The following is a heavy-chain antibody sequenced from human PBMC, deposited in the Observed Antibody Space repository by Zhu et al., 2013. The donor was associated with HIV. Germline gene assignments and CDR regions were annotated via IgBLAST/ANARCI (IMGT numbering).Heavy chain of an antibody. CDR1: GYSISSGAYY. V-gene: IGHV4-31*11. D-gene: IGHD3-3*01. CDR2: IYYSGST. Sequence: VQLQESGPGMVKPSEILSLTCGVSGYSISSGAYYWSWIRQHPGKGLEWIGYIYYSGSTYYNPSLKSRVTISVDTSKNQFSLKLSSVTAADTAVYYCARDSSPVLRIFGVGYYDHGMDVVGPRDHGHRSP. J-gene: IGHJ6*02. CDR3: ARDSSPVLRIFGVGYYDHGMDV.